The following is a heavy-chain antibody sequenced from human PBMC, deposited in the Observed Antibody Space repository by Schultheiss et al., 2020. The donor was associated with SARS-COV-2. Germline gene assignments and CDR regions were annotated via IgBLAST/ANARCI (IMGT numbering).Heavy chain of an antibody. Sequence: SETLSLTCTVSGGSISSYYWSWIRQPPGKGLEWLGYIYYSGSTNYNPSLKSRVTISVDTSKNQFSLKLSSVTAADTAVYYCARLAARRGWFDPWGQGTLVTVSS. J-gene: IGHJ5*02. CDR3: ARLAARRGWFDP. V-gene: IGHV4-59*01. CDR1: GGSISSYY. D-gene: IGHD6-6*01. CDR2: IYYSGST.